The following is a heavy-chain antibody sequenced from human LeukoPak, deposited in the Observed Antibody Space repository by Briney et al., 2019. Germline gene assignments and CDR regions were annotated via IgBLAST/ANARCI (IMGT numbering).Heavy chain of an antibody. CDR2: IWYDGSNK. V-gene: IGHV3-33*01. CDR1: GFTFSSYG. J-gene: IGHJ6*02. Sequence: PGRSLRHSCAASGFTFSSYGMHWVRQAPGKGLEWVAVIWYDGSNKYYADSVKGRFTISRDNSKNTLYLQMNSLRAEDTAVYYCVRDENVDTAMVWSYGMDVWGQGTTVTVSS. D-gene: IGHD5-18*01. CDR3: VRDENVDTAMVWSYGMDV.